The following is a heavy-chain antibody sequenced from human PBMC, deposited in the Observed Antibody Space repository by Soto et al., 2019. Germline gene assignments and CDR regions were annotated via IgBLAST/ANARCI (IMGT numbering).Heavy chain of an antibody. CDR2: MSGDGKTI. Sequence: GGSLRLSCAASGFTFSNYFMHWFRQVPGEGLVWVSRMSGDGKTISYADSVKGRFTISRDNAKSTLYLQMNSLRVEDTAVYYCARTYVPGIAGFDPWGQGTLVTVSS. CDR3: ARTYVPGIAGFDP. CDR1: GFTFSNYF. D-gene: IGHD1-1*01. J-gene: IGHJ5*02. V-gene: IGHV3-74*01.